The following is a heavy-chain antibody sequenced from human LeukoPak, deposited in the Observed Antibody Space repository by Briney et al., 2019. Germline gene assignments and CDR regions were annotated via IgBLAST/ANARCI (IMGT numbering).Heavy chain of an antibody. D-gene: IGHD6-13*01. V-gene: IGHV3-23*01. J-gene: IGHJ4*02. Sequence: GGSLRLSCVGSGFXFSTSAISWVRQAPGKGLEWVSAIGGNGATYYAESVKGRFTISRDASRNTLYLQMNSLRAEDTAVYYCATDQGSSWRTGLDYWGQGTLVTVSS. CDR2: IGGNGAT. CDR3: ATDQGSSWRTGLDY. CDR1: GFXFSTSA.